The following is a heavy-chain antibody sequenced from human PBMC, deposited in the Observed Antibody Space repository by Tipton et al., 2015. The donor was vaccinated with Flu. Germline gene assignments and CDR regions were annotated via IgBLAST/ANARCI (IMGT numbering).Heavy chain of an antibody. CDR1: GDSFTTSSHH. CDR3: ATVTSFYFFFDS. Sequence: TLSLTCTVSGDSFTTSSHHWAWIRQPPGKGLEWLGSVYYTGDTFYNPSLASRVSMSVDTSKSQFSLRLTSVTATDTAVYYCATVTSFYFFFDSWGQGTLVSVYS. V-gene: IGHV4-39*07. J-gene: IGHJ4*02. CDR2: VYYTGDT. D-gene: IGHD2-2*01.